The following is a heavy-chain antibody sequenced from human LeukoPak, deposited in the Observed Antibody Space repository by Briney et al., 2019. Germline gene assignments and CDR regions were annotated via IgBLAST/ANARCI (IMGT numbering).Heavy chain of an antibody. J-gene: IGHJ4*02. D-gene: IGHD1-20*01. Sequence: SVKVSCKASGGAFSSYAISWVRQAPGQGLESRGGIIPIFGTANYAQKFQGRVTITADKSTSTAYMELSSLRSEDTAVYYCARDAPPLTGTTVYWGQGTLVTVSS. V-gene: IGHV1-69*06. CDR1: GGAFSSYA. CDR3: ARDAPPLTGTTVY. CDR2: IIPIFGTA.